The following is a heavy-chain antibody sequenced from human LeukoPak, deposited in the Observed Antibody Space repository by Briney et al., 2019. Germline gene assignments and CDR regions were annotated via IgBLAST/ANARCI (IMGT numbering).Heavy chain of an antibody. CDR1: GGSFSGYY. J-gene: IGHJ5*02. CDR3: ARARYRIAARLGSWFDP. V-gene: IGHV4-34*01. D-gene: IGHD6-6*01. Sequence: PSETLSLTCAVYGGSFSGYYWSWIRQPPGKGLEWIGEINHSGSTNYNPSLKSRVTISVDTSKNQFSLKLSSVTAADTAVYYCARARYRIAARLGSWFDPWGQETLVTVSS. CDR2: INHSGST.